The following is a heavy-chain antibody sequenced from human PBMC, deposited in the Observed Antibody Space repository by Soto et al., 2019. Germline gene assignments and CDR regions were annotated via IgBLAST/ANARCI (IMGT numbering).Heavy chain of an antibody. CDR2: ISGSGHST. CDR3: AKGTGQYCSGVTCYSFDY. D-gene: IGHD2-15*01. V-gene: IGHV3-23*01. Sequence: PGGSLRLSCAASGFTFSTYAMSWVRQAPGTGLEWVSTISGSGHSTYHADSVKGRFTISRDNSKNTMYLQMNSLRAEDTAIYYCAKGTGQYCSGVTCYSFDYWGQGSLVTVSS. J-gene: IGHJ4*02. CDR1: GFTFSTYA.